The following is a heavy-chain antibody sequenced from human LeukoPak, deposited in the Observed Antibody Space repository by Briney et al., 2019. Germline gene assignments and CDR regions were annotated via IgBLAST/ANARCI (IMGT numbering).Heavy chain of an antibody. CDR1: SYSMSSGNY. Sequence: SETLSLTCAVSSYSMSSGNYWGWIRQPPEKGLEWIGSIHHSGRTYYNPSLKSRVTISVDTSKDQFSLKLSSVTAADTAVYYCARDLARESYFYYMDVWGKGTTVTVSS. CDR3: ARDLARESYFYYMDV. CDR2: IHHSGRT. V-gene: IGHV4-38-2*02. J-gene: IGHJ6*03.